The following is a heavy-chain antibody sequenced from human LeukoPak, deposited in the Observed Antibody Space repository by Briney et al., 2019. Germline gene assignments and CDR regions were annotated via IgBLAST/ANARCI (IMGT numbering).Heavy chain of an antibody. CDR2: IYTSGTT. Sequence: SETLSLTCTVSGGSINGYYWSWVRQPAGKGLEWIGRIYTSGTTNYNPSLKSRVTMSVDTSKNQFSLKLSSVTAADTAVYYCARGRNCGGDCYYFAYWGQGTLVTVSS. D-gene: IGHD2-21*02. J-gene: IGHJ4*02. V-gene: IGHV4-4*07. CDR1: GGSINGYY. CDR3: ARGRNCGGDCYYFAY.